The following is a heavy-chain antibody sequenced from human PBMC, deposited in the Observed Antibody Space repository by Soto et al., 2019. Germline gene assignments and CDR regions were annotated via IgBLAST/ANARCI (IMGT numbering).Heavy chain of an antibody. D-gene: IGHD3-10*01. V-gene: IGHV4-59*08. J-gene: IGHJ6*03. CDR2: IYYSGST. CDR1: GGSISSYY. CDR3: ASYNLSMVRGVPPPGYYYYYMDV. Sequence: SETLSLTCTVSGGSISSYYWSWIRQPPGKGLEWIGYIYYSGSTNYNPSLKSRVTISVDTSKNQFSLKLSSVTAADTAVYYCASYNLSMVRGVPPPGYYYYYMDVWGKGTTVTVSS.